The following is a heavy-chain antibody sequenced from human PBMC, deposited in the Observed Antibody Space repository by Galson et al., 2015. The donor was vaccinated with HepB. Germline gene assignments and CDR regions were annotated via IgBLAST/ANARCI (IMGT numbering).Heavy chain of an antibody. CDR1: GGTFSSYA. CDR2: IIPIFGTA. J-gene: IGHJ5*02. CDR3: ARDGPRFLECDP. Sequence: SVKVSCKASGGTFSSYAISWVRQAPGQGLEWMGGIIPIFGTANYAQKFQGRVTITADESTSTAYMELSSLRSEDTAVYYCARDGPRFLECDPWGQGTLVTVSS. V-gene: IGHV1-69*13. D-gene: IGHD3-3*01.